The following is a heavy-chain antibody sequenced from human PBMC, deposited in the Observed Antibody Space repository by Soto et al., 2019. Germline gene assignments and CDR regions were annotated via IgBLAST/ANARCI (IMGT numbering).Heavy chain of an antibody. D-gene: IGHD3-10*01. CDR3: ARGPRGYVYYHGMDV. V-gene: IGHV4-4*07. Sequence: QVQVQESGPGLVKPSETPSLTCTVSGGSISSYYVSWIRQSAGKGLEWIGRIDTSGTTNYNPSLKSRVTMSVDASKNHFSLNLSSVTAADTAVYYCARGPRGYVYYHGMDVWGQGTTVTVSS. CDR1: GGSISSYY. CDR2: IDTSGTT. J-gene: IGHJ6*02.